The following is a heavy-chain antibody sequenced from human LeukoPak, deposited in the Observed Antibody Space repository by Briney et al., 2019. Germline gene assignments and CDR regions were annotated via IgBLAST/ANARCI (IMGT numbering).Heavy chain of an antibody. J-gene: IGHJ6*02. V-gene: IGHV3-7*01. D-gene: IGHD6-13*01. CDR2: IKQDGSEK. Sequence: GGSLRLSCAASGFTLSSYWMSWVRQAPGKGLEWVANIKQDGSEKYYVDSVKGRFTISRDNAKNSLYLQMNSLRAEDTAVYYCARDYSSSWYSYYYYGMDVWGQGTTVTVSS. CDR3: ARDYSSSWYSYYYYGMDV. CDR1: GFTLSSYW.